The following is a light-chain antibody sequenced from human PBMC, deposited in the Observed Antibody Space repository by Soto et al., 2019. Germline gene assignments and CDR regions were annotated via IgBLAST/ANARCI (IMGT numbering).Light chain of an antibody. J-gene: IGKJ1*01. CDR1: QSIRSW. Sequence: DIQMTQSPSILSASVGDRVTITCRASQSIRSWLAWYQQKPGKAPKLLIYDAYSLESGVPSRFSGRRSGTEFTLTISSLQPDDFATYYCQQYNSYSGTFGQGTKVDIK. V-gene: IGKV1-5*01. CDR3: QQYNSYSGT. CDR2: DAY.